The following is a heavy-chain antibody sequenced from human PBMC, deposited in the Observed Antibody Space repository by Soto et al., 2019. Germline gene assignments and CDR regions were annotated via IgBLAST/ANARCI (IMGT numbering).Heavy chain of an antibody. V-gene: IGHV5-51*01. CDR1: GYSFTTYW. J-gene: IGHJ4*02. Sequence: GESLKISCKGSGYSFTTYWIGWVRQMPGKGLEWMGIIYPGDSDTRYSPSFQGQVTISADKSISTAYLQWSSLKASDTAIYFCARRAMVRGVIIKSPSYYFDYWGQGTLVTVSS. CDR3: ARRAMVRGVIIKSPSYYFDY. D-gene: IGHD3-10*01. CDR2: IYPGDSDT.